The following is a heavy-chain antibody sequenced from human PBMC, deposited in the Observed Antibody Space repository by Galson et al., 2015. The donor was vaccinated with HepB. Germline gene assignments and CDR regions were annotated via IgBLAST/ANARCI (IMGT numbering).Heavy chain of an antibody. CDR2: ISYDGSNK. J-gene: IGHJ4*02. CDR1: GFTFSSYG. V-gene: IGHV3-30*18. D-gene: IGHD2-2*01. Sequence: SLRLSCAASGFTFSSYGMHWVRQAPGKGLEWVAVISYDGSNKYYADSVKGRFTISRDNSKNTLYLQMNSLRAEDTAVYYCAKPPPYCSSTSCYPDYWGQGTLVTVSS. CDR3: AKPPPYCSSTSCYPDY.